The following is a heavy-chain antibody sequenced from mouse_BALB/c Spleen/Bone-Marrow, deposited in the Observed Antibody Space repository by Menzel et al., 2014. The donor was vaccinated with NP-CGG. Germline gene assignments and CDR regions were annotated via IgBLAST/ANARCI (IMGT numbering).Heavy chain of an antibody. CDR3: ARWGKLGRGYFDV. D-gene: IGHD4-1*01. J-gene: IGHJ1*01. CDR2: IDPANGNT. CDR1: GFNIKDPY. V-gene: IGHV14-3*02. Sequence: VQLQQSGAELVKPGASVKLSCTASGFNIKDPYMHWVKQRPEQGLEWIGRIDPANGNTKYDPKFQGKATITADTSSNTAYLQLSSLTSEDTAVYYCARWGKLGRGYFDVWGAGTTVTVSS.